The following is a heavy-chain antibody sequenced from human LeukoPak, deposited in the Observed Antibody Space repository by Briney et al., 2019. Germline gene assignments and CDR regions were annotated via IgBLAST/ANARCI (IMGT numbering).Heavy chain of an antibody. CDR2: ISWNSGST. V-gene: IGHV3-9*01. D-gene: IGHD6-19*01. J-gene: IGHJ6*02. Sequence: GGSLRLSCAASGFTFDDYAMHWVRQAPGKGLEWVSGISWNSGSTGYADSVKGRFTISRDNAKNSLYLQMNSLRAEDTALYYCAKVPVAGTNYYYYGMDVWGQGTTVTVSS. CDR1: GFTFDDYA. CDR3: AKVPVAGTNYYYYGMDV.